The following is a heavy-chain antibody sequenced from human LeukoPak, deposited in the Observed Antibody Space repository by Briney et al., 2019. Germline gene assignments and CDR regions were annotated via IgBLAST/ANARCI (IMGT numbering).Heavy chain of an antibody. J-gene: IGHJ3*02. CDR1: GYTFTSYY. V-gene: IGHV1-46*01. D-gene: IGHD3-10*01. CDR3: ARGGSGSYPIPWVI. CDR2: INPSGGST. Sequence: ASVKVSCKASGYTFTSYYMHWVRQAPGQGLEWMGIINPSGGSTSYAQKLQGRVTMTTDTSTSTAYMELRSLRSDDTAVYYCARGGSGSYPIPWVIWGQGTMVTVSS.